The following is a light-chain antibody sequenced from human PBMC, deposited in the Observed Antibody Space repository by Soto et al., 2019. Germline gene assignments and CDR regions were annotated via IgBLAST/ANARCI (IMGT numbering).Light chain of an antibody. CDR1: SSNIGAGYD. Sequence: QSVLTQPPSVSGAPGQRVTISCTGSSSNIGAGYDVHWYQQLPGTAPKLLIYSNSNRPSGVPDRFSGSKSGTSASLAITGLLAEDEADYYCQSYDSSLSGYVVFGGGTKLTV. J-gene: IGLJ2*01. CDR3: QSYDSSLSGYVV. V-gene: IGLV1-40*01. CDR2: SNS.